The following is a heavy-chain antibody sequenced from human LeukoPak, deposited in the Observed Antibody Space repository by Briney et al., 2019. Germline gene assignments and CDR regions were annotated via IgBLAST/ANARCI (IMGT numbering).Heavy chain of an antibody. CDR1: GYTLTDLS. J-gene: IGHJ3*02. D-gene: IGHD5-24*01. V-gene: IGHV1-24*01. CDR2: FGHDDHRT. CDR3: AASDGYILGAHDAFDI. Sequence: ASVKVSCKVSGYTLTDLSMHWVRQAPGKGLEWMGGFGHDDHRTIYAQKFQGRVTMTEDTSTDTAYMEVSSLRSEDTAVYYCAASDGYILGAHDAFDIWGQGTMVIVSS.